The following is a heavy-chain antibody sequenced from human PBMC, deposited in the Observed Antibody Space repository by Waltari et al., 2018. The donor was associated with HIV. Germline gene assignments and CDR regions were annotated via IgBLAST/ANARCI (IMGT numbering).Heavy chain of an antibody. CDR2: IFSNEEK. CDR1: GFSLRTTRMG. V-gene: IGHV2-26*01. D-gene: IGHD2-2*01. CDR3: ARIRVIPTAPTGVSWFDP. J-gene: IGHJ5*02. Sequence: QFTLKESGPVLVKPTETLTLTCTVSGFSLRTTRMGGSCIRQPPGKALEWLEHIFSNEEKSYSTSLKSRLTISKDTSKSQVVLTMTNMDPVDTATYYWARIRVIPTAPTGVSWFDPWGQGTLVTVSS.